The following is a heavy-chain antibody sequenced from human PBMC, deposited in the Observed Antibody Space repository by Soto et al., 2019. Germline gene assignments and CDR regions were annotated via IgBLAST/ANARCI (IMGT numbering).Heavy chain of an antibody. D-gene: IGHD3-22*01. CDR2: ISSSGSTI. Sequence: GGSLRLSCVVSGFTFSMYWMHWVRQVPGKGLEWVSYISSSGSTIYYADSVKGRFTISRDNAKNSLYLQMNSLRAEDTAVYYCARSDSSGFFLWCPFQHWGQGTLVTVSS. CDR1: GFTFSMYW. CDR3: ARSDSSGFFLWCPFQH. J-gene: IGHJ1*01. V-gene: IGHV3-48*03.